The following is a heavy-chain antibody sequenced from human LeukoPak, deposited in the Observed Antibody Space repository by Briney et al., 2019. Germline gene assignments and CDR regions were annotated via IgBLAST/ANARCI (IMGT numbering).Heavy chain of an antibody. Sequence: GGSLRLSCAASGFTFSSYWMHWVRQAPGKGLVWVSRINSDGSSTSYADSVKGRFTISRDNTKNSPYLQMNSLRAEDTAVYYFSRDWCSSSCRLEHYYGMDVWGQGTTVTVSS. D-gene: IGHD6-13*01. J-gene: IGHJ6*02. CDR2: INSDGSST. CDR1: GFTFSSYW. CDR3: SRDWCSSSCRLEHYYGMDV. V-gene: IGHV3-74*01.